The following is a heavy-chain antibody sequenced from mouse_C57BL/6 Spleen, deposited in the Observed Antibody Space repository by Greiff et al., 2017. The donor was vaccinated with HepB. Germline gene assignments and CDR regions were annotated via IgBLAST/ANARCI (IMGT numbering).Heavy chain of an antibody. CDR2: IYWDDDK. D-gene: IGHD2-5*01. CDR1: GFSLSTSGMG. CDR3: ARSYSNYVDAMDY. J-gene: IGHJ4*01. Sequence: QVQLKESGPGILQSSQTLSLTCSFSGFSLSTSGMGVSWIRQPSGKGLEWLAHIYWDDDKRYNPSLKSRLTISKDTSRNQVFLTITSVDTADTATYYCARSYSNYVDAMDYWGQGTSVTVSS. V-gene: IGHV8-12*01.